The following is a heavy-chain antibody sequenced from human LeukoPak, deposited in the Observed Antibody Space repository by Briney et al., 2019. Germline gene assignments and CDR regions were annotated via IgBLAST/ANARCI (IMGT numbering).Heavy chain of an antibody. J-gene: IGHJ4*02. D-gene: IGHD4-17*01. V-gene: IGHV3-21*01. Sequence: GGSLRLSCAASGFTFSSYSMNWVRQAPGKGLEWVSSISGSSSYIYYADSVKGRFTISRDSAKNSLYLQMNSLRAEDTAVYYCARDDYDYGDYWFGSSNSLDYWGQGTLVTVSS. CDR2: ISGSSSYI. CDR3: ARDDYDYGDYWFGSSNSLDY. CDR1: GFTFSSYS.